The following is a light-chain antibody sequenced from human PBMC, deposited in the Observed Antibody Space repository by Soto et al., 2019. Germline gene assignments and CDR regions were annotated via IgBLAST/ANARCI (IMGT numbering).Light chain of an antibody. Sequence: EIVLTQSPGTLSLSPGDTATLSCRASQTISSNFLAWYQQKPGQAPRLLMYTVSTRATGIPDRFSGSGSGTDFTLTISRLEPDDFAVYYCQQYGASPQTFGQGTKVDI. CDR1: QTISSNF. CDR3: QQYGASPQT. V-gene: IGKV3-20*01. CDR2: TVS. J-gene: IGKJ1*01.